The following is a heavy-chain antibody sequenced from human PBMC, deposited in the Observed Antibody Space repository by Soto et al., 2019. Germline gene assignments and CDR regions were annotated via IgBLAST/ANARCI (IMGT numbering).Heavy chain of an antibody. CDR3: ARDTGYSYGPVGMDV. Sequence: QSGGSLRLSCAASGFTFSSYEMNWVRQAPGKGLEWVSYISSSGSTIYYADSVKGRFTISRDNAKNSLYLQMNSLRAEDTAVYYCARDTGYSYGPVGMDVWGQGTTVTVSS. V-gene: IGHV3-48*03. CDR1: GFTFSSYE. CDR2: ISSSGSTI. J-gene: IGHJ6*02. D-gene: IGHD5-18*01.